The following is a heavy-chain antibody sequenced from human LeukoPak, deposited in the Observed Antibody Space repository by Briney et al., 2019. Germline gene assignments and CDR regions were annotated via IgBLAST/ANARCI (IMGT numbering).Heavy chain of an antibody. V-gene: IGHV1-18*01. J-gene: IGHJ3*02. CDR3: ARLCRKIPAAIGTHAFDI. D-gene: IGHD2-2*02. CDR1: GYTFTSYG. Sequence: ASVKVSCKASGYTFTSYGISWVRQAPGQGLEWMGWISAYNGNTNYAQKLQGRVTMTTDTSTSTAYMELRSLRSDDTAVYYCARLCRKIPAAIGTHAFDIWGQGTMVTVSS. CDR2: ISAYNGNT.